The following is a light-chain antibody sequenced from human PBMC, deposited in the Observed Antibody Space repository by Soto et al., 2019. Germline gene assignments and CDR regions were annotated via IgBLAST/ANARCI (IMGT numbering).Light chain of an antibody. J-gene: IGLJ2*01. CDR2: EVI. CDR3: SAYTHSNTVI. V-gene: IGLV2-14*03. CDR1: CSDVAAYNF. Sequence: QSALTQPASVSGSPGQSITISCTGTCSDVAAYNFVSWYQQHPGEVPKLMIYEVIKRPSGISDRFSGSKSGNTASLTISGLQAEDEADYYCSAYTHSNTVIFGGGTKLTVL.